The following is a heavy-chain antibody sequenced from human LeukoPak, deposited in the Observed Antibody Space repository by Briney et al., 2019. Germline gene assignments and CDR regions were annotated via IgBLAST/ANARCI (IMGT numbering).Heavy chain of an antibody. J-gene: IGHJ4*02. CDR3: AREMYCSSTSCPYVDY. D-gene: IGHD2-2*01. CDR1: GYTFTSYY. Sequence: ASVKVSCKASGYTFTSYYMHWVRQAPGQGLEWMGGIIPIFGTANYAQKFQGRVTITADESTSTAYMELSSLRSEDTAVYYCAREMYCSSTSCPYVDYWGQGTLVTVSS. CDR2: IIPIFGTA. V-gene: IGHV1-69*13.